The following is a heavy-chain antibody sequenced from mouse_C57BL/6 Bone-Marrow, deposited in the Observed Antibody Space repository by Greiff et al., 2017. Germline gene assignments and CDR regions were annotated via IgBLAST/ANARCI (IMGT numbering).Heavy chain of an antibody. Sequence: EVQLQQSGPELVKPGASVKISCKASGYSFTGYYMNWVKQSPEKSLEWIGEINPSTGGTTYNQKFKAKATLTVDKSSSTAYMQLKSLTSEDSAVYYCARGGFMFGYAMDYWGQGTSVTVSS. CDR3: ARGGFMFGYAMDY. J-gene: IGHJ4*01. D-gene: IGHD1-1*01. CDR1: GYSFTGYY. V-gene: IGHV1-42*01. CDR2: INPSTGGT.